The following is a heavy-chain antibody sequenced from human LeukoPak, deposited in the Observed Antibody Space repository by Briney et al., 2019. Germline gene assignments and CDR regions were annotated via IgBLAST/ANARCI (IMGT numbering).Heavy chain of an antibody. CDR2: ISGSGGST. D-gene: IGHD6-19*01. CDR3: AKAGGDSSGWYLYYYCGMDV. Sequence: GGSLRLSCAASGFTFSSYAMSWVRQAPGKGLEWVSAISGSGGSTYYADSVKGRFTISRDNSKNTLYLQMNSLRAEDTAVYYCAKAGGDSSGWYLYYYCGMDVWGQGTTVTVSS. J-gene: IGHJ6*02. CDR1: GFTFSSYA. V-gene: IGHV3-23*01.